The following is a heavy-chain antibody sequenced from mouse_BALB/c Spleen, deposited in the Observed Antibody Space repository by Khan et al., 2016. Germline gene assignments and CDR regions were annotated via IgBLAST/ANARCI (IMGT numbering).Heavy chain of an antibody. CDR3: ARGYYGRGTWFVY. J-gene: IGHJ3*01. Sequence: EVELVESGGGLVKPGGSLKLSCAASGFTFSDYYMCWVRQSPGKRLEWVATISDGGSYTYYQDSVKGRFTISSDNARNNLYLQMSSLKSEDTAMYYCARGYYGRGTWFVYWGQGTLVTVSA. CDR1: GFTFSDYY. V-gene: IGHV5-4*02. CDR2: ISDGGSYT. D-gene: IGHD1-1*02.